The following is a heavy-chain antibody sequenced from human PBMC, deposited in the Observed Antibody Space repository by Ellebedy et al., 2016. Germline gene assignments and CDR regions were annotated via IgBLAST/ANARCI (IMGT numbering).Heavy chain of an antibody. D-gene: IGHD3-16*02. V-gene: IGHV4-59*02. CDR2: VYDSGST. Sequence: SETLSLTCTVSGDSVSSSSWSWIRQPPGKGLEWIGHVYDSGSTNYNSSFWGRLTISVVTSKNQVSLRLTSVTAADTAMYYCARFKTPNPWSRHLYTGNRCLRNGQYYVMDVWGQGTAVTV. CDR3: ARFKTPNPWSRHLYTGNRCLRNGQYYVMDV. J-gene: IGHJ6*02. CDR1: GDSVSSSS.